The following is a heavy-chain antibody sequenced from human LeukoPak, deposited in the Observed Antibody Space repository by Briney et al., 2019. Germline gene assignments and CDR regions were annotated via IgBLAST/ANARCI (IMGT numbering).Heavy chain of an antibody. J-gene: IGHJ5*02. D-gene: IGHD6-19*01. V-gene: IGHV1-8*01. CDR3: ARGEPYSSGGPAEIRYNWFDP. Sequence: ASVKVSCKASGYTFTSYDINWVRQATGQGLEWMGWMNPNIGNTGYAQKFQGRVTMTGNTSISTAYMELSSLRSEDTAVYYCARGEPYSSGGPAEIRYNWFDPWGQGTLVTVSS. CDR2: MNPNIGNT. CDR1: GYTFTSYD.